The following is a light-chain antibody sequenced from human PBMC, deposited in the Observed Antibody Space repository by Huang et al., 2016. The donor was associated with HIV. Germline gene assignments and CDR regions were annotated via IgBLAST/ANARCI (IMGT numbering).Light chain of an antibody. CDR2: DAS. CDR1: QVVSSY. V-gene: IGKV3-11*01. J-gene: IGKJ4*01. CDR3: QQRSNWS. Sequence: EIVLTQSPATLSLSPGERATLSCRASQVVSSYLAWYQQKPGQAPRLLIYDASNRATGIPARFSGSGSGTDYTLTISRLEPEDFAVYYCQQRSNWSFGGGTKVEIK.